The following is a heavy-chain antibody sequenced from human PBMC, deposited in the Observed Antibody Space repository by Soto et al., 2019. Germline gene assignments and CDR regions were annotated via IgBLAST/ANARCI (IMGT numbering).Heavy chain of an antibody. CDR1: GFTFSAYA. CDR2: LVGSGGAI. J-gene: IGHJ4*02. V-gene: IGHV3-23*01. CDR3: ARDLSPGYFDY. D-gene: IGHD3-3*02. Sequence: GGSLRLSCAASGFTFSAYAMSWVRQAPGKGLEWVSGLVGSGGAIFYAASVRGRFTVSRDNAKNTVFLEGNSLRAEDTAIYYCARDLSPGYFDYWGQGTLVTVSS.